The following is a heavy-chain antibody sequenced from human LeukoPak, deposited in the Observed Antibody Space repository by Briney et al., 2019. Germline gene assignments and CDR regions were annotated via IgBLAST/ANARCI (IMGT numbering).Heavy chain of an antibody. CDR3: VRDRGRYFDY. J-gene: IGHJ4*02. CDR1: GGSITNFY. CDR2: IYASGST. V-gene: IGHV4-59*01. Sequence: SQTLALTCTVSGGSITNFYWSCIRQPPGKRPECIGYIYASGSTNYNPSLRGRVTISIDTSKNQYSLRLTSVTAADTAVYYCVRDRGRYFDYWGRGTLVTVSS. D-gene: IGHD3-10*01.